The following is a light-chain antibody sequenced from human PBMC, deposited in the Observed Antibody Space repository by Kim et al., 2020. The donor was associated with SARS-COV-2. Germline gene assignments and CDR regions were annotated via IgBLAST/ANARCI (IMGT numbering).Light chain of an antibody. J-gene: IGKJ1*01. CDR2: RTS. CDR3: QQSYSFPRT. Sequence: GSVGDRVTVTCRASQCVNGWLNWYQQKPGRAPHLLVYRTSTLRAGVPRRFSGSGSGTDFTLTISSLQPEDFATYYCQQSYSFPRTFGQGTKVDIK. CDR1: QCVNGW. V-gene: IGKV1-39*01.